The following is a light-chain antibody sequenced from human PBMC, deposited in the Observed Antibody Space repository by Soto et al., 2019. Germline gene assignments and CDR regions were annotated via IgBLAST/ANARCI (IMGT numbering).Light chain of an antibody. J-gene: IGKJ4*01. CDR3: LQRSSWPLT. CDR1: QSVSSY. Sequence: DIELTQSPATLSLSPGERDTLSCRASQSVSSYLAWYQQKPGQAPRLLIYDASNRATGIPARFSGRGSGTDFTVTISSLEPEDLAVYYCLQRSSWPLTFGGGTKVEMK. CDR2: DAS. V-gene: IGKV3-11*01.